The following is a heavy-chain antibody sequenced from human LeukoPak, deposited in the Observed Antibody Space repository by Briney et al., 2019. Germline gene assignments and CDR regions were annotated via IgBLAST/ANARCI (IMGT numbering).Heavy chain of an antibody. Sequence: SVKVSCKASGYTFTGYYMHWVRQAPGQGLEWMGGIIPIFGTANYAQKFQGRVTITADKSTSTAYMELSSLRSEDTAVYYCASPPLGSYYYYMDVWGKGTTVTVSS. V-gene: IGHV1-69*06. CDR1: GYTFTGYY. D-gene: IGHD1-26*01. J-gene: IGHJ6*03. CDR2: IIPIFGTA. CDR3: ASPPLGSYYYYMDV.